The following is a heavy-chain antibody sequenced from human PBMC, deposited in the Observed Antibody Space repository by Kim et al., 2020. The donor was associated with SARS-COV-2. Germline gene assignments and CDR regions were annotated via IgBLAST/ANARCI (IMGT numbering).Heavy chain of an antibody. CDR1: GYSFTSYW. Sequence: GESLKISCKGSGYSFTSYWIGWVRQMPGKGLGGRGIIYPGDSDTRYSPSFQGQVTISADKSISTAYLQWSSLKASATAMYYCARGLVEFPYRLFDYWGQGTLVTVSS. D-gene: IGHD3-16*01. V-gene: IGHV5-51*01. J-gene: IGHJ4*02. CDR3: ARGLVEFPYRLFDY. CDR2: IYPGDSDT.